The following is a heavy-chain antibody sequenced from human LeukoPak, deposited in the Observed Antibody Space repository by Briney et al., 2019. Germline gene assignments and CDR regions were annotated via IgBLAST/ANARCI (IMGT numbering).Heavy chain of an antibody. D-gene: IGHD6-13*01. CDR3: ARESRLYSSSWGTDY. J-gene: IGHJ4*02. CDR1: GYSISSGYY. Sequence: PSETLSLTCTVSGYSISSGYYWGWIRQPPGKGLEWIGSIYHSGSTYYNPSLKSRVTMSVDTSKNQFSLKLSSVTAADTAVYYCARESRLYSSSWGTDYWGQGTLVTVSS. V-gene: IGHV4-38-2*02. CDR2: IYHSGST.